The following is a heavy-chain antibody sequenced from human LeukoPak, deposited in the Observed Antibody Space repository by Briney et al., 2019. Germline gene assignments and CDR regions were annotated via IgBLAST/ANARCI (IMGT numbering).Heavy chain of an antibody. CDR3: ARDKLDYYDSSGYYYDWYFAL. V-gene: IGHV1-69*13. Sequence: SVKVSCKASGATFSSYAISWVRQAPGQGLEWMRGIIPIFGTANYAQKFQGRVTITADESTSTAYMELSSLRSEDTAVYYCARDKLDYYDSSGYYYDWYFALWGRGTLVTVSS. CDR2: IIPIFGTA. CDR1: GATFSSYA. D-gene: IGHD3-22*01. J-gene: IGHJ2*01.